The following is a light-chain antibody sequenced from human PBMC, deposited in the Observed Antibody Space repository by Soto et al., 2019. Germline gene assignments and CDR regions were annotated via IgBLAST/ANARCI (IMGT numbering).Light chain of an antibody. CDR1: QSVSSY. CDR2: DAS. CDR3: QQRSNWPWT. J-gene: IGKJ1*01. Sequence: EIALTQSPATLSLSPGERATLSCRASQSVSSYLAWYQQKPGQAPRFLIYDASNRATGIPARFSGSGSGTDFTLTISSLEPEDFAVYYCQQRSNWPWTFGQGTKVDIK. V-gene: IGKV3-11*01.